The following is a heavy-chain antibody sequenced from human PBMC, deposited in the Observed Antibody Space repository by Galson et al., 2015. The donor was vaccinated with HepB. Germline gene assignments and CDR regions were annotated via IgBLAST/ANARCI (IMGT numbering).Heavy chain of an antibody. J-gene: IGHJ2*01. CDR1: GFTFSSYE. CDR3: AKMAGYSYQTENWYFDL. CDR2: ISSSGSTI. V-gene: IGHV3-48*03. Sequence: SLRLSCAASGFTFSSYEMNWVRQAPGKGLEWVSYISSSGSTIYYADSVKGRFTISRDNAKNSLYLQMNSLRAEDTAVYYCAKMAGYSYQTENWYFDLWGRGTLVTVSS. D-gene: IGHD5-18*01.